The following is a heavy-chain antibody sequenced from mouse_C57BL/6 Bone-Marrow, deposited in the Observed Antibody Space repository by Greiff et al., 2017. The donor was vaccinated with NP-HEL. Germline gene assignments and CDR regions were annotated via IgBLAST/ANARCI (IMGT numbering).Heavy chain of an antibody. Sequence: QVQLKQPGAELVRPGTSVKLSCKASGYTFTSYWMHWVKQRPGQGLEWIGMIDPSNSYTNYNQQFKGKATLTVDTSSSTAYMQLSSLTSEDSAVYYCASGDWVYYFDDWGQGTTLTVSS. CDR3: ASGDWVYYFDD. D-gene: IGHD4-1*01. V-gene: IGHV1-59*01. CDR1: GYTFTSYW. J-gene: IGHJ2*01. CDR2: IDPSNSYT.